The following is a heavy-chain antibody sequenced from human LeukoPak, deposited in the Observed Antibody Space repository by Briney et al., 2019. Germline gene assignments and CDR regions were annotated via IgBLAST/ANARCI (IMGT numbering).Heavy chain of an antibody. V-gene: IGHV3-7*01. CDR3: ARDVGYNRFDQ. Sequence: GGSLRLSSAASGVTCSNGWMSRVRQAPEHGLKWVANINQDGRATFYGDSVKGRFTISRDNAENSLYLQMSSLRAEDTAVYFCARDVGYNRFDQWGQGTLVTVSS. J-gene: IGHJ4*02. CDR2: INQDGRAT. D-gene: IGHD5-24*01. CDR1: GVTCSNGW.